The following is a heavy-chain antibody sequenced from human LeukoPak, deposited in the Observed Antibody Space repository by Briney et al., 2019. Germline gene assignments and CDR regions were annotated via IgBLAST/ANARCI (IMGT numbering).Heavy chain of an antibody. J-gene: IGHJ6*02. V-gene: IGHV1-46*01. D-gene: IGHD4-11*01. CDR2: INPSGGST. Sequence: ASVKVSCKASGYTFTSYYMHWVRQAPGQGLEWMGIINPSGGSTSYAQKLQGRVTMTRDTSTSTVYMELSSLRSEDTAVYYCAREYSNYGMDVWGQGTTVTVSS. CDR1: GYTFTSYY. CDR3: AREYSNYGMDV.